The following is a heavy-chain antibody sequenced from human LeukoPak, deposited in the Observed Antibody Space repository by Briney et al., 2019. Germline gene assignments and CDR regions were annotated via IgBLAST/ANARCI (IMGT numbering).Heavy chain of an antibody. V-gene: IGHV3-30*03. D-gene: IGHD3-3*01. CDR2: ISYDGSNK. CDR1: GFTFSNYA. Sequence: GGSLRLSCAASGFTFSNYAMNWVRQAPGKGLEWVAVISYDGSNKYYAGSVKGRFTISRDNSKSTLYLQMNSLRTEDTAVYYCARDRDKFWSGSQVWGQGTLVTVSS. CDR3: ARDRDKFWSGSQV. J-gene: IGHJ4*02.